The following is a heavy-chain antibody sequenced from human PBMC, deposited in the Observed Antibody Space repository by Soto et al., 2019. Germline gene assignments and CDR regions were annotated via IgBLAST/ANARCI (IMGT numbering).Heavy chain of an antibody. J-gene: IGHJ6*02. D-gene: IGHD3-16*01. V-gene: IGHV1-69*02. Sequence: QVQLVQSGAEVKKPGSSVKVSCKASGGTFSSYTISWVRQAPGQGLEWMGRIIPILGIANYAQKFQGRVTITADKSTSTAYRELSSLRSEGTAVYYCARGGGGYYYGMDVWGQGTTVTVSS. CDR1: GGTFSSYT. CDR3: ARGGGGYYYGMDV. CDR2: IIPILGIA.